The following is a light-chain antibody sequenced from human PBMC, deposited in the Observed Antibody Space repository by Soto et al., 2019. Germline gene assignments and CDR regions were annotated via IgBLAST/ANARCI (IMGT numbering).Light chain of an antibody. CDR2: GNS. CDR3: QSYDSSLSGSDVV. J-gene: IGLJ2*01. V-gene: IGLV1-40*01. CDR1: SSNIGAGYD. Sequence: QSVLTQPPSVSGAPGQRVTISCTGSSSNIGAGYDVHWYQQLPGTAPKLLIYGNSNRPSGVPDRFSGSKSGTSASLAITGLQADDEADYYCQSYDSSLSGSDVVFGGGTQLTVL.